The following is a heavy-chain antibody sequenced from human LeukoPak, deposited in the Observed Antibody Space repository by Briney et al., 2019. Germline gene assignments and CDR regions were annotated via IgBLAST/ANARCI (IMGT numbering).Heavy chain of an antibody. Sequence: SETLSLTCTVSGGSISSSSYYWGWIRQPPGKGLEWIGSIYYSGSTYYNPSLKSRVTISVDTSKNQFSLKLSSVTAAATAVYFCARSYYYDSSGYGFDYWGQGTLVTVSS. CDR3: ARSYYYDSSGYGFDY. J-gene: IGHJ4*02. V-gene: IGHV4-39*01. D-gene: IGHD3-22*01. CDR2: IYYSGST. CDR1: GGSISSSSYY.